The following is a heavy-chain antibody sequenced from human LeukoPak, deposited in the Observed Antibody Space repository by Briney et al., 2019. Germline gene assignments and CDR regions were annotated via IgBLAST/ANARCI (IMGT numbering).Heavy chain of an antibody. V-gene: IGHV3-48*03. D-gene: IGHD4-23*01. J-gene: IGHJ4*02. CDR3: VRAGG. CDR2: ISPSGDTT. CDR1: GSTFSSYE. Sequence: GGSQRLSCAASGSTFSSYEMNWVRQAPGKGLEWVSYISPSGDTTHYADAVKGRFTISRDNPKNSLYLQVNSLRAEDTAVYYCVRAGGWGQGTLVTVSS.